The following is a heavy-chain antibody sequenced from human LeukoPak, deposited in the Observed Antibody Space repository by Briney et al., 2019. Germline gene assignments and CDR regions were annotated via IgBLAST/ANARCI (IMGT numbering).Heavy chain of an antibody. V-gene: IGHV3-23*01. D-gene: IGHD2-2*01. CDR2: ISGSGGST. Sequence: QAGGSLRLSCAASGFTFSSYAMSWVRQAPGKGLEWVSAISGSGGSTYYSDSVKGRFTISRDNSKNTLYLQMNSLRAEDTAIYYCATKDIVVVPTARGVGYWGQGTLVTVSS. CDR3: ATKDIVVVPTARGVGY. J-gene: IGHJ4*02. CDR1: GFTFSSYA.